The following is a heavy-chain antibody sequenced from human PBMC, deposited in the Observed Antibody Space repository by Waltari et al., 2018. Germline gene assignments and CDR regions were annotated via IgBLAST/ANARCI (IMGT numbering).Heavy chain of an antibody. CDR3: ARTRVRDFYYMDV. V-gene: IGHV5-10-1*01. D-gene: IGHD3-10*01. J-gene: IGHJ6*03. CDR2: IDPSDSYI. Sequence: EVQLVQSGAEVKKPGESLRISCKGSGYNFTDDWITWVRQMPGKGLEWMGSIDPSDSYINYSPSFEDHVTISVDRSISTAYLQWSSLRASDTAMYYCARTRVRDFYYMDVWGKGTTVTVSS. CDR1: GYNFTDDW.